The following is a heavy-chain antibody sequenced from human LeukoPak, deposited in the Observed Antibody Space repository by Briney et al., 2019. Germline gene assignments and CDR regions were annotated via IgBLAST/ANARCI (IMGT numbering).Heavy chain of an antibody. CDR2: INQDGSEK. J-gene: IGHJ4*02. D-gene: IGHD3-10*01. V-gene: IGHV3-7*05. Sequence: GGSLRLSCAASGFPFSSHWMRWVRQAPGKGLEWVANINQDGSEKYYVDSVKGRFSISRDNAKNSLYLQMNSLRAEDTAVYYCARANREFASGSGDYWGQGTLVTVSS. CDR3: ARANREFASGSGDY. CDR1: GFPFSSHW.